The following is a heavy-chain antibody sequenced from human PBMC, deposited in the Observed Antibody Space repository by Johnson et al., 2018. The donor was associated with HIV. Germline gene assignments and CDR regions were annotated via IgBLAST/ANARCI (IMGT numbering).Heavy chain of an antibody. V-gene: IGHV3-30*02. CDR3: ARALTGTTQGAFDS. CDR1: GFTFSSYG. Sequence: QVQLVESGGGLVQPGGSLRLSCAASGFTFSSYGMHWVRQAPGKGLEWVAFIHYDGSNKYYADSVKGRFTISRDNAKNSLLLQMKSLRAEDTALYYCARALTGTTQGAFDSWGQGTMVTVSS. CDR2: IHYDGSNK. D-gene: IGHD1-7*01. J-gene: IGHJ3*02.